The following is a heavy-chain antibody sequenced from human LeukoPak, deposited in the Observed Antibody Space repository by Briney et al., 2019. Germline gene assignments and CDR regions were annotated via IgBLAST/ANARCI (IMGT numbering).Heavy chain of an antibody. CDR1: GYSVSSGYY. J-gene: IGHJ4*02. CDR3: ARRFNWDRYYFDY. D-gene: IGHD7-27*01. CDR2: MYHSGDT. V-gene: IGHV4-38-2*02. Sequence: SETLSLTCTVSGYSVSSGYYWGWIRQPPGKGLEWIGSMYHSGDTYYNPSLKSRVTISVDTSKNQLSLKLSSVTAADTAVYYCARRFNWDRYYFDYWGQGTLVTVSS.